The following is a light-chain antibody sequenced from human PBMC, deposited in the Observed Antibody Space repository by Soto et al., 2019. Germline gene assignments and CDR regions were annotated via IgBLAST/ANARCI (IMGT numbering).Light chain of an antibody. J-gene: IGKJ5*01. V-gene: IGKV3-11*01. CDR2: DAS. Sequence: EIVLTQSPATLSLYPGERATLSCRASQSVGTYLAWYQQKPGQAPRLLIYDASNRAAGVPVRFSGSGSGTDFTLTISSVEPDDFAVYYCQQRSNWPPITFGQGTRLDIK. CDR3: QQRSNWPPIT. CDR1: QSVGTY.